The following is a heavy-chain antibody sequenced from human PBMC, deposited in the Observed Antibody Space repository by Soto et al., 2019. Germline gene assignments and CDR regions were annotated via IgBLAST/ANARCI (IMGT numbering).Heavy chain of an antibody. CDR3: ARECCSGGSCSSYYYYYGMDV. CDR2: IIPILGIA. D-gene: IGHD2-15*01. Sequence: QVQLVQSGAEVKKPGSSVKVSCKASGGTFSSYTISWVRQAPGQGLEWMGRIIPILGIANYAQKFQGRVTITAAKSTSTAYMELSSLRSEDTAVYYCARECCSGGSCSSYYYYYGMDVWGQGTTVTVSS. J-gene: IGHJ6*02. CDR1: GGTFSSYT. V-gene: IGHV1-69*08.